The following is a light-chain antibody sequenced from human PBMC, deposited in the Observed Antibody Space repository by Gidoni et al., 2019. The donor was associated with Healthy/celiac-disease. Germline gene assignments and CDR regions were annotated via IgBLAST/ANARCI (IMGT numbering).Light chain of an antibody. CDR2: AAS. CDR1: QSISSY. CDR3: QQSYSTPYT. Sequence: DIQMTQSPSSLSASVGDRVTITCRASQSISSYLNWYQQKPGKAPKLLIYAASSLQSGVPSRFSGSGSGTDFTLTISVLQPEDFATYYCQQSYSTPYTFXQXTKLEIK. J-gene: IGKJ2*01. V-gene: IGKV1-39*01.